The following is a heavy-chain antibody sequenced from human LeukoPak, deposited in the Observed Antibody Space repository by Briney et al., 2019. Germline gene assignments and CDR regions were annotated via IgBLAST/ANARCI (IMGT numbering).Heavy chain of an antibody. Sequence: PSETLSLTCTVSGGSISSYYWSWIRQPPGKGLEWIGYIYYSGSTNYNPSLKSRVTISVDTSKNQFSLKLSSVTAVDTAVYYCAGHHPRNTVDFWGQGTLVTVSS. CDR3: AGHHPRNTVDF. D-gene: IGHD2/OR15-2a*01. J-gene: IGHJ4*02. V-gene: IGHV4-59*08. CDR1: GGSISSYY. CDR2: IYYSGST.